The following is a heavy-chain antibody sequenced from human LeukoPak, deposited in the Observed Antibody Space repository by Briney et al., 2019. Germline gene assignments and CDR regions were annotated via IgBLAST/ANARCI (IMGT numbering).Heavy chain of an antibody. Sequence: GGSLRLSCAASGFTFSSNAMSCVRQAPGKGLEWVSAISGSGGSTYYADSVKGRFTISRDNSKNTLYLQMNSLRAEDTAVYYCAKDPTDLYGHYLPYWGQGTLVTVSS. V-gene: IGHV3-23*01. CDR2: ISGSGGST. CDR1: GFTFSSNA. CDR3: AKDPTDLYGHYLPY. D-gene: IGHD4-17*01. J-gene: IGHJ4*02.